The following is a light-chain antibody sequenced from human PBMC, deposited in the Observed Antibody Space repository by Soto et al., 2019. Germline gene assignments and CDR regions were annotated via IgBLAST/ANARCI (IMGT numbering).Light chain of an antibody. CDR3: QSYENRLSGAYLV. CDR1: SSNIGSHN. Sequence: QSVLTQPPSVSGTPGQRVTISCSGSSSNIGSHNVVWYQHLPGAAPKFLMYSNNQRPSGVPDRFSGSKSGTSASLTITGLQAEDEADYYCQSYENRLSGAYLVLGGGTKVTVL. V-gene: IGLV1-44*01. J-gene: IGLJ2*01. CDR2: SNN.